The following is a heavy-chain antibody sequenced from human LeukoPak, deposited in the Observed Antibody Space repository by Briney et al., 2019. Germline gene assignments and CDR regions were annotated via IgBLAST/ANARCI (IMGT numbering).Heavy chain of an antibody. D-gene: IGHD1-26*01. V-gene: IGHV1-69*05. CDR3: AREGSSGSYYSYYYYMDV. CDR2: IIPIFGTA. J-gene: IGHJ6*03. CDR1: GGTFSSYA. Sequence: SVKVSCKASGGTFSSYAISWVRQAPGQGLEWMGRIIPIFGTANYAQKFQGRVTITTDESTSTAYMELSSLRSEDAAVYYCAREGSSGSYYSYYYYMDVWGKGTTVTVSS.